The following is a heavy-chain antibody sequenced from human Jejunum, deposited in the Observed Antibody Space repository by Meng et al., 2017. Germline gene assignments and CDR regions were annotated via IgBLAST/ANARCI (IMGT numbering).Heavy chain of an antibody. D-gene: IGHD2-2*01. CDR2: ITNDGSRT. CDR3: ARDQDGAGGTIDH. J-gene: IGHJ4*02. Sequence: QLVESGGGLVSRGGLLRLSCAASGFPFSSYWMTSVRQAPGKGLVWVSRITNDGSRTMYADSVTGRFIISRDNAKNTLYLQINSLRAEDTAMYYCARDQDGAGGTIDHWGQGTLVTVSS. CDR1: GFPFSSYW. V-gene: IGHV3-74*03.